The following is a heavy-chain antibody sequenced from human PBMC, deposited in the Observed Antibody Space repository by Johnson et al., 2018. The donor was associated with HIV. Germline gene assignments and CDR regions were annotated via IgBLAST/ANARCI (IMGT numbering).Heavy chain of an antibody. D-gene: IGHD7-27*01. V-gene: IGHV3-33*08. J-gene: IGHJ3*02. CDR1: GFTFSRYG. CDR3: ARGGDDAFDI. Sequence: QVQLVESGGGVVQPGRSLRLSCAASGFTFSRYGMLWVRQAPGPGLVWLSVILSVGSTKYYADSVKGRFTISRDNSKNSLYLQMNSLRAEDTDVYYCARGGDDAFDIWGQGTMVTVAS. CDR2: ILSVGSTK.